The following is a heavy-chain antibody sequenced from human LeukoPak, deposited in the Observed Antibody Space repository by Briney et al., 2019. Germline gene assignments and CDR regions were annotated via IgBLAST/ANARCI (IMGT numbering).Heavy chain of an antibody. CDR1: GYTFTNYW. D-gene: IGHD6-13*01. Sequence: GESLKISCKGSGYTFTNYWIAWVRQMPGKGLEWMGIIHPGKSETRYSPSIQGQVTISADKSTRTAYLQWNSLKTSDSGMYYCGIAAAGTGWFDPWGQGTLVTVSS. CDR2: IHPGKSET. J-gene: IGHJ5*02. CDR3: GIAAAGTGWFDP. V-gene: IGHV5-51*01.